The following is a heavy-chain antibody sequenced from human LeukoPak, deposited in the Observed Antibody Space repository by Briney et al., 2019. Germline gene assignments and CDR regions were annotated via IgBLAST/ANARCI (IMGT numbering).Heavy chain of an antibody. V-gene: IGHV3-23*01. CDR3: AKYYDILTGYYYFDY. CDR2: ISGSGGST. CDR1: GFTFSSYG. Sequence: GGTLRLSCAASGFTFSSYGMSWVRQAPGKGLEWVSAISGSGGSTNYVDSVKGRFTISRDNSKNTLYLQMNSLRAEDTAVYYCAKYYDILTGYYYFDYWGQGTLVTVSS. J-gene: IGHJ4*02. D-gene: IGHD3-9*01.